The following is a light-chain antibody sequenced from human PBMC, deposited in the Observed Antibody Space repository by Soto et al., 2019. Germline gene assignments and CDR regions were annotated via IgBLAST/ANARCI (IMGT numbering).Light chain of an antibody. J-gene: IGKJ5*01. CDR1: QIVSSY. CDR3: QQRSNWREIT. CDR2: DAS. Sequence: EIVLTQSPATLSLSPGERASLSCRASQIVSSYLAWYQQKPGQAPRLLIYDASNRATGIPARFSGSGSGTDFTLTISSLEPEDFAVYYCQQRSNWREITFGQGTRLEIK. V-gene: IGKV3-11*01.